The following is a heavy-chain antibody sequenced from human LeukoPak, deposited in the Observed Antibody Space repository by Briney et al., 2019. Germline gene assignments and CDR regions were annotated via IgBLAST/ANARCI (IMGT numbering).Heavy chain of an antibody. Sequence: PSETLSLTCAVYGGSFSGYYWSWIRQPPGKGLEWIGYIYYSGSTNYNPSLKSRVTISVDTSKNQFSLKLSSVTAADTAVYYCAREGSSGTGIGYFDYWGQGTLVTVSS. CDR1: GGSFSGYY. J-gene: IGHJ4*02. CDR3: AREGSSGTGIGYFDY. V-gene: IGHV4-59*01. CDR2: IYYSGST. D-gene: IGHD1-14*01.